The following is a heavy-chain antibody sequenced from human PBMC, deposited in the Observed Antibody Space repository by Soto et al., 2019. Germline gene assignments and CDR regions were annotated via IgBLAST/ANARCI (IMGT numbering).Heavy chain of an antibody. V-gene: IGHV4-34*01. J-gene: IGHJ6*02. CDR2: INHSGST. D-gene: IGHD5-18*01. CDR1: GGSFSGYY. Sequence: QVQLQQWGAGLLKPSETLSLTCAVYGGSFSGYYWSWIRQPPGKGLEWIGEINHSGSTNYNPSLKSRVTISVDTSKTQLSLKLSSVTAADTAVYYCARGGFPDTAMVHYYDGMDVWGQGTTVTVSS. CDR3: ARGGFPDTAMVHYYDGMDV.